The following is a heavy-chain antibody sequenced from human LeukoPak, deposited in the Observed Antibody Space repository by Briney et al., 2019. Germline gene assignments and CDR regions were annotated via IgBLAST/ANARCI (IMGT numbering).Heavy chain of an antibody. V-gene: IGHV1-46*01. CDR1: GYTFTSYY. D-gene: IGHD3-16*01. CDR3: ARGGRIMITFGGPSRTNDAFDI. J-gene: IGHJ3*02. Sequence: ASVKVSCKASGYTFTSYYMHWVRQAPGQGLEWMGIINPSGGSTSYAQKFQGRVTMTRDTSTNTVYMELSSLRSEDTAVYYCARGGRIMITFGGPSRTNDAFDIWGQGTMVTVSS. CDR2: INPSGGST.